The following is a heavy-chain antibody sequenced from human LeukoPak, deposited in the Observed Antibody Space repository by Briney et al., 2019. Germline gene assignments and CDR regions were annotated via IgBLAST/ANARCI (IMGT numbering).Heavy chain of an antibody. V-gene: IGHV3-53*01. CDR2: IYSGGST. Sequence: PGGSLRLSCAASGFTFSSYAMSWVRRAPGKGLEWVSVIYSGGSTYYADSVKGRFTISRDNSKNTLYLQMNSLRAEDTAVYYCARVWGCSSTSCLGYFDYWGQGTLVTVSS. D-gene: IGHD2-2*01. J-gene: IGHJ4*02. CDR3: ARVWGCSSTSCLGYFDY. CDR1: GFTFSSYA.